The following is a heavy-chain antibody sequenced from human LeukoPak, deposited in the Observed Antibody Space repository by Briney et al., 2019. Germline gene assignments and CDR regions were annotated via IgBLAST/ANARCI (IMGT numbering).Heavy chain of an antibody. CDR1: GFTFSSYA. Sequence: GGSLRLSCAASGFTFSSYAMHWVRQAPGKGLEWVAVISYDGSNKYYADSVKGRFTISRDNSKNTLYLQMNSLRAEDTAVYYCARTWSERECIRPNP. CDR3: ARTWSERECIRPNP. D-gene: IGHD3-10*01. V-gene: IGHV3-30-3*01. J-gene: IGHJ5*02. CDR2: ISYDGSNK.